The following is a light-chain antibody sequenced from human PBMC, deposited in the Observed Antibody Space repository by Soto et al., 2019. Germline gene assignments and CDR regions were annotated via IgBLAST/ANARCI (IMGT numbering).Light chain of an antibody. CDR1: QSISIN. CDR2: GAS. J-gene: IGKJ1*01. CDR3: QQFRNWPWT. V-gene: IGKV3D-15*01. Sequence: IILTHSQGTLSLSPGYRFTLSGRASQSISINLAWYQHKPGQAPRLLIHGASTRATGVPARISGSGSGTEFTLTISSLQSEDFAVYYCQQFRNWPWTFGQGTKVDIK.